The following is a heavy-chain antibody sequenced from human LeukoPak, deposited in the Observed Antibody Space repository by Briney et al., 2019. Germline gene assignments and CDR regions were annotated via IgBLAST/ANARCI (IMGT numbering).Heavy chain of an antibody. CDR1: GFSFSSYG. CDR2: IRYDGSDT. J-gene: IGHJ4*02. Sequence: GGSLRLSCAGSGFSFSSYGMNWVRQSPDKGLKWVAFIRYDGSDTYYAESVKGRFTISRDNSKNTLYLQMNSLRAEDTAVYYCARDLSSAWFGDYYFDYWGQGTLVTVSS. CDR3: ARDLSSAWFGDYYFDY. V-gene: IGHV3-30*02. D-gene: IGHD3-10*01.